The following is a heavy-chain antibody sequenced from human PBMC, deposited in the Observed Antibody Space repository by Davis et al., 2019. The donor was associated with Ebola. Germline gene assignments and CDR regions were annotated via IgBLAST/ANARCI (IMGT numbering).Heavy chain of an antibody. J-gene: IGHJ4*02. CDR1: GGSFSGYY. V-gene: IGHV4-34*09. CDR2: ISYGGST. CDR3: ASWGREGY. D-gene: IGHD3-16*01. Sequence: SETLSLTCAVYGGSFSGYYWSWIRQPPGKGLEWIGYISYGGSTYYNPSLKSRVTISVDTSKNQFSLKLSSVTAADTAVYYCASWGREGYWGQGTLVTVSS.